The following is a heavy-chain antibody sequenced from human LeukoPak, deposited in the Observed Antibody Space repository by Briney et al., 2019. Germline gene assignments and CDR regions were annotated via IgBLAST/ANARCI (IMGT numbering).Heavy chain of an antibody. CDR1: GFMFSSYA. V-gene: IGHV3-23*01. J-gene: IGHJ3*02. D-gene: IGHD2-15*01. CDR2: ISGSGGST. Sequence: PGGSLRLSCAASGFMFSSYAMTWVRQAPGKGLEWVSAISGSGGSTHYADSVKGRFTISRDNSKNTLYLQMNSLKAEDTAVYYCAKETVVVVAATPDAFDIWGQGTMVTVS. CDR3: AKETVVVVAATPDAFDI.